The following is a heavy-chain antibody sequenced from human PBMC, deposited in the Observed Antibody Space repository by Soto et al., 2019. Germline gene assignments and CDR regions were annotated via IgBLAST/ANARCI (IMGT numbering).Heavy chain of an antibody. CDR2: MNPNSGNT. CDR1: GYTFTSYD. D-gene: IGHD2-2*01. V-gene: IGHV1-8*01. J-gene: IGHJ4*02. Sequence: QVQLVQFGAEVKKPGASVKVSCKASGYTFTSYDINWVRQATGQGLEWMGWMNPNSGNTGYAQKFQGRVTMTRNTSISTAYMELSSLRSEDTAVYYCARGASGAQYCSSTSCYRDAYFDYWGQGTLVTVSS. CDR3: ARGASGAQYCSSTSCYRDAYFDY.